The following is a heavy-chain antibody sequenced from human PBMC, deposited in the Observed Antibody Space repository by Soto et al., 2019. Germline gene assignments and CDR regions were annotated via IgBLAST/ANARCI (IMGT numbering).Heavy chain of an antibody. CDR3: ASGIAVAGTQDYYGMDV. CDR1: GGSISSYY. V-gene: IGHV4-59*01. Sequence: QVQLQESGPGLVKPSETLSLTCTVSGGSISSYYWSWIRQPPGKGLEWLGYIYYSGSTNYNPSLKSRVTKSVDTPNNQVSLQLSSVTAADTAVYYCASGIAVAGTQDYYGMDVGGQGTTVTFSS. CDR2: IYYSGST. D-gene: IGHD6-19*01. J-gene: IGHJ6*02.